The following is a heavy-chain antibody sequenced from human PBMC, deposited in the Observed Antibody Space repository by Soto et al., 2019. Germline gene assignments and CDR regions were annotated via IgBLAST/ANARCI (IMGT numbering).Heavy chain of an antibody. J-gene: IGHJ4*02. D-gene: IGHD3-3*01. Sequence: GGSLRLSCAASGFTFSSYAMSWVRQAPGKGLEWVSAISGSGGSTYYADSVKGRFTISRDNSKNTRYLQMNSLRAEDTAVYYCAKELPPYDFWSGGPDPDYWGQGTLVTVSS. CDR2: ISGSGGST. CDR1: GFTFSSYA. V-gene: IGHV3-23*01. CDR3: AKELPPYDFWSGGPDPDY.